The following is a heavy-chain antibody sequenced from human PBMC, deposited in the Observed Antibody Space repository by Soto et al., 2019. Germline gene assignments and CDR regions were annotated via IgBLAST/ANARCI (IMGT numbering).Heavy chain of an antibody. CDR2: IYHTGSA. CDR1: GDSINSYY. Sequence: SETLSLICTVSGDSINSYYWSWIRQPPGKGLEWIGYIYHTGSANYNPSLKSRVTLSLDTSKNQFSLRLSSVTAADTAVYYCARDGAAVAVPYGMDVWGQGTTVTVSS. CDR3: ARDGAAVAVPYGMDV. D-gene: IGHD6-19*01. J-gene: IGHJ6*02. V-gene: IGHV4-59*01.